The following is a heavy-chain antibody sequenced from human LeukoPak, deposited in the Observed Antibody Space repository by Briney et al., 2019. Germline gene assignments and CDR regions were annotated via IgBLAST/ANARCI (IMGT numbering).Heavy chain of an antibody. CDR2: IIPIFGTA. CDR3: ARGNDILTGYWFDY. V-gene: IGHV1-69*13. Sequence: ASVKVSCKASGGTFSSYAISWVRQAPGQGLEWMGGIIPIFGTANYAQKFQGRVTIIADESTSTAYMELSSLRSEDTAIYYCARGNDILTGYWFDYWGQGTLVTVSS. D-gene: IGHD3-9*01. J-gene: IGHJ4*02. CDR1: GGTFSSYA.